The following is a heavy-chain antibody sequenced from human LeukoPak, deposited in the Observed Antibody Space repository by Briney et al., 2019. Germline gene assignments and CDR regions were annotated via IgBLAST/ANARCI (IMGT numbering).Heavy chain of an antibody. D-gene: IGHD1-1*01. CDR1: GFTFSSYA. CDR2: ISYDGSNK. V-gene: IGHV3-30*04. J-gene: IGHJ6*03. Sequence: GGSLRLSCAASGFTFSSYAMHWVRQAPGKGLEWVAVISYDGSNKYYADSVKGRFTISRDNAKNSLYLQMNSLRAEDTAVYYCARGGTTGTTHMDVWGKGTTVTVSS. CDR3: ARGGTTGTTHMDV.